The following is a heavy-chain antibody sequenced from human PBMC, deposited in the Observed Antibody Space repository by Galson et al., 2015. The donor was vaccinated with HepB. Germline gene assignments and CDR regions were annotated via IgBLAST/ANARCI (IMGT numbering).Heavy chain of an antibody. D-gene: IGHD1-14*01. CDR2: IYYSGST. J-gene: IGHJ3*02. CDR1: GGSISSSSYY. CDR3: ARVTEDAFDI. Sequence: ETLSLTCTVSGGSISSSSYYWGWIRQPPGKGLEWIGSIYYSGSTYYNPSLKSRVTISVDTSKNQFPLKLSSVTAADTAVYYCARVTEDAFDIWGQGTMVTVSS. V-gene: IGHV4-39*06.